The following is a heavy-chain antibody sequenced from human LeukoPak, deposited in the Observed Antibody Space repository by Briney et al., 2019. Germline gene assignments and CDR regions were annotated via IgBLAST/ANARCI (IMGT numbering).Heavy chain of an antibody. D-gene: IGHD5-18*01. J-gene: IGHJ4*02. CDR2: IYYTGST. CDR1: GASIGSTTYY. CDR3: APQQDSYGPLDY. Sequence: SETLSLTCTVSGASIGSTTYYWTWIRQPPGKGLEWIGTIYYTGSTYYNPSLKSRVTISVDTSKNHFSLKVTSVTAADTAVYYCAPQQDSYGPLDYWGQGALVTVSS. V-gene: IGHV4-39*02.